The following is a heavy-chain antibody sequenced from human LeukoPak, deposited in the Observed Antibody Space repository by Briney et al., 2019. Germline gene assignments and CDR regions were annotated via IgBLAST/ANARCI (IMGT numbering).Heavy chain of an antibody. CDR2: IYSGGNT. J-gene: IGHJ4*02. CDR1: GFTFSSYW. Sequence: GGSLRLSCAASGFTFSSYWMSWVRQAPGKGLECVSVIYSGGNTYYTDSVKGRFTISRDNSKNTLYLQMNSLRAEDTAVYYCARKTDSGGQGDYWGPGTLVTVSS. V-gene: IGHV3-66*01. CDR3: ARKTDSGGQGDY. D-gene: IGHD3-22*01.